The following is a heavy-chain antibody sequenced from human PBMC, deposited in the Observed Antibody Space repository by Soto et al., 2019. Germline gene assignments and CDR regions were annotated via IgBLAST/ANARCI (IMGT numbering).Heavy chain of an antibody. D-gene: IGHD3-3*01. CDR3: ARVRNHDFWSGYGMDV. Sequence: SETLSLTCTVSGGSISSYYWSWIRQPPGKGLEWIGYIYYSGSTNYNPSLKSRVTISVDTSKNQFSLKLSSVTAADTAVYYCARVRNHDFWSGYGMDVWGEGTTAPVCS. CDR1: GGSISSYY. V-gene: IGHV4-59*01. CDR2: IYYSGST. J-gene: IGHJ6*04.